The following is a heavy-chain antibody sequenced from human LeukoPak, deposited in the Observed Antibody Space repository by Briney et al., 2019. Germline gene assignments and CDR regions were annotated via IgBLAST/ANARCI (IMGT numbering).Heavy chain of an antibody. CDR1: GFTFSSYA. CDR3: ASRYSSSWYALNY. V-gene: IGHV3-23*01. D-gene: IGHD6-13*01. J-gene: IGHJ4*02. CDR2: ISGSGGST. Sequence: GGSLRLSCAASGFTFSSYAMSWVRQAPGKGLEWVSAISGSGGSTYYADSVKGRFTISRDNSKNTLYLQMNSLRAEDTAVYYCASRYSSSWYALNYWGQGTLVTVSS.